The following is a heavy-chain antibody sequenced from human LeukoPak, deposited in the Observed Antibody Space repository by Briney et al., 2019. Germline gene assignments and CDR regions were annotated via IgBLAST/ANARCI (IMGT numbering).Heavy chain of an antibody. CDR3: ARERAYYYFDY. Sequence: GGSLRLSCAASGFTFTTYTIHWIRQAPGKGLEYVSAVVGNGGTTYYADSVRGRFTISRDNSKNTVYLQMGSLRAEDTAVYYCARERAYYYFDYWGQGAQVTVSS. D-gene: IGHD2-21*01. CDR1: GFTFTTYT. J-gene: IGHJ4*02. V-gene: IGHV3-64*02. CDR2: VVGNGGTT.